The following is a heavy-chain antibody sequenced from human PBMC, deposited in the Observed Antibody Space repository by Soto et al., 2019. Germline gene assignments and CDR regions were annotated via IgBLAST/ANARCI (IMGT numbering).Heavy chain of an antibody. CDR1: GFTFSDYY. Sequence: PGGSLRLSCAASGFTFSDYYMSWIRQAPGKGLEWVSYISSSGSTIYYADSVKGRFTISRDNAKNSLYLQMNSLRAEDTAVYYCARDAFGYCSSTSCYDMDWFDPWGQGTLVTVSS. D-gene: IGHD2-2*01. CDR2: ISSSGSTI. V-gene: IGHV3-11*01. CDR3: ARDAFGYCSSTSCYDMDWFDP. J-gene: IGHJ5*02.